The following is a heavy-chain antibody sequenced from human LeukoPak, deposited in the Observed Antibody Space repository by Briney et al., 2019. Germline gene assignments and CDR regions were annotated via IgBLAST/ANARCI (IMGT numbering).Heavy chain of an antibody. D-gene: IGHD4-17*01. J-gene: IGHJ6*03. Sequence: GESLKISCKGSGYSFTSYWIGWVRQMPGKGLEWMGIIYPGDSDTRYSPSFQGQVTTSADKSISTAYLQWSSLKASATAMYYCARRTVTPGSDYYYYYMDVWGKGTTVTVSS. CDR3: ARRTVTPGSDYYYYYMDV. V-gene: IGHV5-51*01. CDR1: GYSFTSYW. CDR2: IYPGDSDT.